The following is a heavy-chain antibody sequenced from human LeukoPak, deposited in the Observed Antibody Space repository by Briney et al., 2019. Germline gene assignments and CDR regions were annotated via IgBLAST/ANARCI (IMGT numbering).Heavy chain of an antibody. CDR2: IYPGDSDT. CDR3: ARHVWASSGWYYPDY. J-gene: IGHJ4*02. V-gene: IGHV5-51*01. D-gene: IGHD6-19*01. Sequence: GESLKISCKGSGYSFTSYWIGWVRQMPGKGLEWMGNIYPGDSDTRYSPSFQGQVTISADKSISTAYLQWSSLKASDTAMYYCARHVWASSGWYYPDYWGQGTLVTVSS. CDR1: GYSFTSYW.